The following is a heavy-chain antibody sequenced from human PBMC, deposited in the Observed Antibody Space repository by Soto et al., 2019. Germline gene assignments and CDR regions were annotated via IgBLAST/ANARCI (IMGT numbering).Heavy chain of an antibody. CDR2: ISAYNGHT. J-gene: IGHJ4*02. CDR3: ARGALDFDY. CDR1: GYTFTYYA. D-gene: IGHD3-16*01. V-gene: IGHV1-18*01. Sequence: QVQLVQSGGEVKKPGASVKVSCKASGYTFTYYAVHWVRQAPGQGLEWMGWISAYNGHTKYAQNLQGRLPWTTDPSTNTADMELRSMRSDDTAVYYCARGALDFDYWGQGTLVTVSS.